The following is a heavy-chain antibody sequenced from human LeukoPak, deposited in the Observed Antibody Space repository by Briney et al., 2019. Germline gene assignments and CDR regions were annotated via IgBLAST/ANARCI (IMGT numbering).Heavy chain of an antibody. CDR2: IYYSGST. J-gene: IGHJ4*02. V-gene: IGHV4-31*03. CDR1: GGSISSGGYY. D-gene: IGHD1-1*01. CDR3: ARGGQTTHENDY. Sequence: SQTLSLTCTVSGGSISSGGYYWSWIRQHPGKGLEWIGYIYYSGSTYYNPSLKSRVTISVDTSKNQFSLKLSSVTAADTAVYYCARGGQTTHENDYWGQGTLVTVSS.